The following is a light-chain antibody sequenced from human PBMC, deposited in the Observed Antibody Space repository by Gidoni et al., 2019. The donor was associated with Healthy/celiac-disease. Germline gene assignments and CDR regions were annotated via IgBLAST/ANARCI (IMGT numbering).Light chain of an antibody. J-gene: IGKJ5*01. CDR1: NDISNY. CDR3: QQYDNLPIT. V-gene: IGKV1-33*01. Sequence: DIQMTQSPSSLSASVGDRVTITCQARNDISNYLKWYQQKPGKAPKLLIYDASNLETGVPSRCSGSGSGTDFTFTISSLQPEDIATYYCQQYDNLPITFGQGTRLEIK. CDR2: DAS.